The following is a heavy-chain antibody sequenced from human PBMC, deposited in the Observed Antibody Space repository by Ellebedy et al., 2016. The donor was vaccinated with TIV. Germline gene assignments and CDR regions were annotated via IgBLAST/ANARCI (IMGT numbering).Heavy chain of an antibody. J-gene: IGHJ5*02. V-gene: IGHV3-30*15. Sequence: PGGSLRLSCAASGFTFSDYAIHWVRQGPGKGLEWVAVISYDGGNKFFGDSVKGRFTISRDNSKNTVFLEMSSLRDDDTAGYYCVRDGFGTSGKLGWFDPWGQGARVAVSS. CDR1: GFTFSDYA. CDR2: ISYDGGNK. D-gene: IGHD3-10*01. CDR3: VRDGFGTSGKLGWFDP.